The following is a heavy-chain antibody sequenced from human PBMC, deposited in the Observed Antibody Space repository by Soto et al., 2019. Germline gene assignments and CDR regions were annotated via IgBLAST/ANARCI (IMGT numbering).Heavy chain of an antibody. V-gene: IGHV3-15*01. CDR3: TTEGDYGDAQH. CDR1: GFTFSNAW. Sequence: EVQLVESGGGLVKPGGSLRLSCAASGFTFSNAWMSWVRQAPGKGLEWVGRIKSKTGGGATDDAAPVKGKFTISRDDSENTLYLQMNSLETEDTAVYYCTTEGDYGDAQHWGQGTLVTVSS. J-gene: IGHJ1*01. D-gene: IGHD4-17*01. CDR2: IKSKTGGGAT.